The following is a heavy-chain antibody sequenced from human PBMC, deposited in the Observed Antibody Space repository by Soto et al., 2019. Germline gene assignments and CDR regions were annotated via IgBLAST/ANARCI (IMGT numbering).Heavy chain of an antibody. J-gene: IGHJ5*02. Sequence: EVQLVPSGAEVKKPGESLKISCKGSGYSFTSYWIGWVRQMPGKGLEWMGIIYPGDSDTRYSPSFQGQVTISADKSISPAYLQWSSLKASDTAMYYCARSGEPQWLVRNWFDPWGQGTLVTVSS. CDR2: IYPGDSDT. CDR3: ARSGEPQWLVRNWFDP. CDR1: GYSFTSYW. D-gene: IGHD6-19*01. V-gene: IGHV5-51*03.